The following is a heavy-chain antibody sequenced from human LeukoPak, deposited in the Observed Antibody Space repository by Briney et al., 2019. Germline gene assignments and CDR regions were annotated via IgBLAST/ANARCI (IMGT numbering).Heavy chain of an antibody. J-gene: IGHJ6*03. CDR3: ARTLTVTTYQRYYYYYMDV. Sequence: ASVKVSCKASGGTFSSYAISWVRQAPGQGLEWMGGIIPIFGTANYAQKFQGRVTITTDESTNTAYMELSSLRSEDTAVYYCARTLTVTTYQRYYYYYMDVWGKGTTVTVSS. CDR1: GGTFSSYA. D-gene: IGHD4-11*01. CDR2: IIPIFGTA. V-gene: IGHV1-69*05.